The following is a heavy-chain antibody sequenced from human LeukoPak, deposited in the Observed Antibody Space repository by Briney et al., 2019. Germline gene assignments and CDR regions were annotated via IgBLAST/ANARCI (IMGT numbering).Heavy chain of an antibody. Sequence: ASVKVSCKASGYTFTNYYMHWVRQAPGQGLEWMGMINPNGGSTSYAQRFQGRVTMTRDTSTSTFYMELSSLKSDDTAVYYCARDNSIHERGWWFDPWGQGTLVTVSS. CDR1: GYTFTNYY. CDR2: INPNGGST. D-gene: IGHD4-23*01. J-gene: IGHJ5*02. CDR3: ARDNSIHERGWWFDP. V-gene: IGHV1-46*01.